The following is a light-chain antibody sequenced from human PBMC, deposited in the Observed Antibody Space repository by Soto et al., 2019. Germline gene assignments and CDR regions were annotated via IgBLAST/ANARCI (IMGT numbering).Light chain of an antibody. CDR1: SSSIGAGYD. CDR2: ETS. V-gene: IGLV1-40*01. Sequence: QSVLTQPPSVSGAPGQRVTISCTGSSSSIGAGYDVHWYQHLPGTAPKLLIYETSGRPSGVPDRFSGSKSGTSASLAITGLQAEDEADYYCQSYDASLTGYVVFGGGTKVTVL. CDR3: QSYDASLTGYVV. J-gene: IGLJ2*01.